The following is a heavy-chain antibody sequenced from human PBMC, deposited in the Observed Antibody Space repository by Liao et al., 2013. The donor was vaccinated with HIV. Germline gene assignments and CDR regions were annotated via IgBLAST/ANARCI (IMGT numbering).Heavy chain of an antibody. CDR3: AARITISGVAIPHALDI. Sequence: QVQLQESGPGLVKPSETLSLTCSVSGGSFIGYPWSWIRQSPGKGLEWIGEVNHSGSTQYNPTLRSRVTMSLDTSKNQLSLTLNSVTAADTAVYYCAARITISGVAIPHALDIWGQGTMVTVSS. J-gene: IGHJ3*02. CDR2: VNHSGST. D-gene: IGHD3-3*01. CDR1: GGSFIGYP. V-gene: IGHV4-34*10.